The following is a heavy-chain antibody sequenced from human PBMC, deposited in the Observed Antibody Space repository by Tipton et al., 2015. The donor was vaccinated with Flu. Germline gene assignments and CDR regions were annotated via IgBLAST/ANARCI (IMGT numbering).Heavy chain of an antibody. Sequence: LRLSCTVSGGSISSSSYYWGWIRQPPGKGLEWIGSIYYSGSTYYNPSLKSRVTISVDTSKNQFSLKLSSVTAADTAVYYCARDPGIAAAGTGWYYYGMDVWGQGTTVTVSS. D-gene: IGHD6-13*01. CDR1: GGSISSSSYY. CDR3: ARDPGIAAAGTGWYYYGMDV. CDR2: IYYSGST. J-gene: IGHJ6*02. V-gene: IGHV4-39*07.